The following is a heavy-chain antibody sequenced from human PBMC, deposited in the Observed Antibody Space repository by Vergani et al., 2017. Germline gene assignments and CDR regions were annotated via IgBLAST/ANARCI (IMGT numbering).Heavy chain of an antibody. CDR2: VHRNGNT. Sequence: QVDLQESGPGLVKSSETLPLNCAVSGYSVGSGYSWGWIRQPPGRGLEWIGCVHRNGNTYYTSSLRRRATISRDTSKNQFSLRLTSVTAADTAVYYCARQNPYGSAHVDFWGRGVLVTASA. V-gene: IGHV4-38-2*01. CDR3: ARQNPYGSAHVDF. CDR1: GYSVGSGYS. D-gene: IGHD3-10*01. J-gene: IGHJ4*02.